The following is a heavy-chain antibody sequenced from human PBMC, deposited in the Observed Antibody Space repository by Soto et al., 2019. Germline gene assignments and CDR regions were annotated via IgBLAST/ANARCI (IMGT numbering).Heavy chain of an antibody. J-gene: IGHJ5*02. CDR3: ATHGDIRSS. Sequence: GSLRLSCAVSGFSFTTYWMTWVRQAPGRGLEWVANISPGGIATHYVDSVKGRFTISGDNAKNSVYLQMNSLRADDTAVYYCATHGDIRSSWGQGTLVIVSS. CDR1: GFSFTTYW. CDR2: ISPGGIAT. V-gene: IGHV3-7*01. D-gene: IGHD5-12*01.